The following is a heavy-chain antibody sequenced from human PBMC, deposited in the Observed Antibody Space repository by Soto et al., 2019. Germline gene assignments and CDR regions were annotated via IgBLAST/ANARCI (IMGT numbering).Heavy chain of an antibody. CDR3: ARDLSSGGTNACDV. V-gene: IGHV3-33*01. J-gene: IGHJ3*01. CDR2: IWYDGSNK. D-gene: IGHD2-15*01. Sequence: QVQLVESGGGVVQPGRSLRLSCAASRFTFSSYGMHWVRQAPGKGLEWVAVIWYDGSNKYSADSVKGRFTISRGNSKNTLYLQMNSLRVEDTAVYYCARDLSSGGTNACDVWGQGTVVTVSS. CDR1: RFTFSSYG.